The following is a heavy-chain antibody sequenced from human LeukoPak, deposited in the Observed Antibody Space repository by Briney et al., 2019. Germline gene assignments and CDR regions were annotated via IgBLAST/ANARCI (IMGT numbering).Heavy chain of an antibody. J-gene: IGHJ2*01. Sequence: KTSETLSLTCTVSGGSISSYYWSWIRQPPGKGLEWIGYIYYSGSTNYNPSLKSRVTISVDTSKNQFSLKLSSVTAADTAVYYCARGLYYYDSSGFYRNWYFDLWGRGTLVTVSS. CDR2: IYYSGST. V-gene: IGHV4-59*01. CDR3: ARGLYYYDSSGFYRNWYFDL. CDR1: GGSISSYY. D-gene: IGHD3-22*01.